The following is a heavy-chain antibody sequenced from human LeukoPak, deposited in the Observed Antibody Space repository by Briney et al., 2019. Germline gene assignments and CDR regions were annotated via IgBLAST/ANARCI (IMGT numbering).Heavy chain of an antibody. CDR2: INPDGSST. V-gene: IGHV3-74*01. CDR3: ASPDVGTVSNWFDP. Sequence: PGGSLRLSCVASGFSFSTYWMHWVLQVPGKGLVWVSRINPDGSSTNYADSVRGRFTISRDNAKNTLYLQMSSLRAEDTALYYCASPDVGTVSNWFDPWGQGTLVSVSS. D-gene: IGHD4-11*01. J-gene: IGHJ5*02. CDR1: GFSFSTYW.